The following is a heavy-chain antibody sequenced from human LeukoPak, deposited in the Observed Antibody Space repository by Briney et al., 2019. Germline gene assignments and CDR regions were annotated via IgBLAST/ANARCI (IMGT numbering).Heavy chain of an antibody. J-gene: IGHJ3*02. Sequence: PSETLSLTCTVSGGSISSYYWSWIRQPAGKGLEWIGRIYTSGSTNYNPSLKSRVTMSVDTSKNQFSLKLSSVTAADAAVYYCARANEERWLHTLRAFDIWGQGTMVTVSS. CDR3: ARANEERWLHTLRAFDI. CDR2: IYTSGST. V-gene: IGHV4-4*07. D-gene: IGHD5-24*01. CDR1: GGSISSYY.